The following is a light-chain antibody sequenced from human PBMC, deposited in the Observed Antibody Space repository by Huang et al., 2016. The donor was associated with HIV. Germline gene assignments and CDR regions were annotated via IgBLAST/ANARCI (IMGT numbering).Light chain of an antibody. CDR1: QDISNY. CDR2: DAS. Sequence: DIQMTQSPFSLSASVGDRVTITCQASQDISNYLNWYQQKPGKAPKLLIYDASNLETGVPSGFSGSGSGTDVTFTISSLQPEDIATYYCQQYDTLPWTFGQGTKVEIK. CDR3: QQYDTLPWT. J-gene: IGKJ1*01. V-gene: IGKV1-33*01.